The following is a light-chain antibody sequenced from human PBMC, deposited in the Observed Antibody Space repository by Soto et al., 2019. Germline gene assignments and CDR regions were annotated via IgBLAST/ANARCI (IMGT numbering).Light chain of an antibody. CDR2: DNN. CDR3: GTWDSSLSAYV. Sequence: QSVLTQPPSVSGAPGQRVTISCTGSSSNIGAGYDVHWYQQLPGTAPKLLIYDNNKRPSGIPDRFSGSKSGTSATLGITGLQTGDDADYYCGTWDSSLSAYVFGTGTKVTVL. J-gene: IGLJ1*01. V-gene: IGLV1-51*01. CDR1: SSNIGAGYD.